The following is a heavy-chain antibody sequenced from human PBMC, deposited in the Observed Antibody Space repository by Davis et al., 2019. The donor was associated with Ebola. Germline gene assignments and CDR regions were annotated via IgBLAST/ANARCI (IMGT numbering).Heavy chain of an antibody. CDR1: GGSFSGYY. CDR2: INHSGST. D-gene: IGHD2/OR15-2a*01. J-gene: IGHJ4*02. V-gene: IGHV4-34*01. Sequence: MPSETLSLTCAVYGGSFSGYYWSWIRQPPGEGLEWIGEINHSGSTNYNPSLKSRVTISIDTSKNQFSLKLSSVTAADTALYYCARGRPFFWGQGTLVTVSS. CDR3: ARGRPFF.